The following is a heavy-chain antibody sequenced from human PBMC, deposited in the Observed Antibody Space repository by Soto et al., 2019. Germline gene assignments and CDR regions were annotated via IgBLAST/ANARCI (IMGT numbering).Heavy chain of an antibody. CDR2: IKQDGNEK. J-gene: IGHJ6*03. D-gene: IGHD2-15*01. V-gene: IGHV3-7*01. Sequence: EVQLVESGGGLVQPGGSLRLSCVASRFTFSTYWMSWVRLAPGTGLEWVATIKQDGNEKHYVDSVKGRFAIPRDNAENSLYLQMSGLRPDDTAVYYCVGGCGRPICPYYLDVWGEGTAVTVSS. CDR1: RFTFSTYW. CDR3: VGGCGRPICPYYLDV.